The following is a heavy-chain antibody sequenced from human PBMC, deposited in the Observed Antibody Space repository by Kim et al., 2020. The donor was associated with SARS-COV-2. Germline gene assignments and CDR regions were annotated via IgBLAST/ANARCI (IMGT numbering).Heavy chain of an antibody. CDR1: GFTFNTYA. Sequence: GGSLRLSCAASGFTFNTYAMSWVRQAPGKGLEWVSTMSGSGVATYYADSVRGRFTIFRDNSKNTLYLQMNTLRAEDTAIYYCAKDKLKAPYGMDVWGQGTTVTVSS. CDR3: AKDKLKAPYGMDV. CDR2: MSGSGVAT. J-gene: IGHJ6*02. V-gene: IGHV3-23*01.